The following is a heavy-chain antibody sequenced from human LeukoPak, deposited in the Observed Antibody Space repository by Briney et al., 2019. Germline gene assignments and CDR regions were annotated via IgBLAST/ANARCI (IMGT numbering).Heavy chain of an antibody. D-gene: IGHD6-19*01. CDR1: GYSFPDYY. CDR3: ARSRRREDTGGWYSPYYYYYGLDV. V-gene: IGHV1-2*02. J-gene: IGHJ6*02. Sequence: AASVKVSCKASGYSFPDYYLHWVRQAPGQGLEWMGWINPNTGATTYTQKFQGRVAMTRDTSTSTAYLDLGRLRYDDTAIYFCARSRRREDTGGWYSPYYYYYGLDVWGQGTTVTVSS. CDR2: INPNTGAT.